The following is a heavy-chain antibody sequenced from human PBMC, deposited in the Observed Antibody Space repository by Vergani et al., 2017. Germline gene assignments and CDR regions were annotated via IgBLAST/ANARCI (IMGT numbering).Heavy chain of an antibody. Sequence: QVQLQESGPGLVKPSETLSLTCTVSGGSVSSGSYYWSWIRQPPGKGLEWIGYIYYSGSTNYNPSLKSRVTISLDTSKNQFSLKLSSVTAADTAVYYCARDHTVVTRGVXFQHWGQGTLVTVSS. J-gene: IGHJ1*01. CDR2: IYYSGST. CDR1: GGSVSSGSYY. D-gene: IGHD4-23*01. V-gene: IGHV4-61*01. CDR3: ARDHTVVTRGVXFQH.